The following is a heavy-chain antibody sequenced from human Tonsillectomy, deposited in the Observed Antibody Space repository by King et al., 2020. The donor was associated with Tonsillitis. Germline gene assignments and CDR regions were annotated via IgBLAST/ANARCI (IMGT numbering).Heavy chain of an antibody. J-gene: IGHJ3*02. Sequence: VQLVESGGGLVQPGGSLRLSCVGSGFTFSNYWMTWVRQAPGKGLEWVANIKQDGSVTYYVDSVRGRFTISRDNAKKAVYLQMDSLRADDTAVYFCARDMNTYDGSVHYDAFDMWGQGTMVTVSS. D-gene: IGHD3-22*01. CDR2: IKQDGSVT. V-gene: IGHV3-7*03. CDR1: GFTFSNYW. CDR3: ARDMNTYDGSVHYDAFDM.